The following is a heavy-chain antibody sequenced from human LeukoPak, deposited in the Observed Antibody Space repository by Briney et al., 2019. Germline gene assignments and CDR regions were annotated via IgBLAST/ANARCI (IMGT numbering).Heavy chain of an antibody. D-gene: IGHD1-26*01. CDR2: INPNSGVT. V-gene: IGHV1-2*07. CDR3: AEDGPSVIGGAPLER. Sequence: ASVTVSFTSSASRFTFNHLQWVRLAPGHGLEWMGWINPNSGVTKSAYKFQGRVAITRDKSINTAYMELRGLRYDDTVIYYWAEDGPSVIGGAPLERWGQGTQVTVSA. CDR1: ASRFTFNH. J-gene: IGHJ1*01.